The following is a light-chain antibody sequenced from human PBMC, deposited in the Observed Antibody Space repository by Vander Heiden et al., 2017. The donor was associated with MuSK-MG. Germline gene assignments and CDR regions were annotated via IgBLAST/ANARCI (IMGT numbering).Light chain of an antibody. CDR2: KAS. CDR1: QNIGIW. Sequence: DVQMTQSPSTLSASIGARVTITCRASQNIGIWLAWHQVKPGNAPQVLIYKASTSETGVPSRFSGNGSGTEFTLNINGLQSGDSATYFCQHYNEFPWTFGQGTRVEI. V-gene: IGKV1-5*03. J-gene: IGKJ1*01. CDR3: QHYNEFPWT.